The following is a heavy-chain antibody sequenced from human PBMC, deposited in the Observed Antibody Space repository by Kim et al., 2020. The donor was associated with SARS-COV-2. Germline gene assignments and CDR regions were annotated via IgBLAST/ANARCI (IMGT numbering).Heavy chain of an antibody. V-gene: IGHV4-31*02. J-gene: IGHJ4*02. D-gene: IGHD4-17*01. CDR3: AREPTTESLFDY. Sequence: YYNPSLKRRVTIAVDTSKSQFSLKLSAVTAADTAVYYCAREPTTESLFDYWGQGTLVTVSS.